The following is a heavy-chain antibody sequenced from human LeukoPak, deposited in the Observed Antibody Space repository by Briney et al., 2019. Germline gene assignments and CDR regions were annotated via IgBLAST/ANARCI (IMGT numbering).Heavy chain of an antibody. CDR3: AKVPTALTGEYYFDY. CDR1: GFTFSSYA. CDR2: ASGSGGST. Sequence: GGSLRLSCAASGFTFSSYAMSWVRQAPGKGLEWVASASGSGGSTYYADSVKGRFTISRDNSKNTLYLQMNSLRAEDTAVYYCAKVPTALTGEYYFDYWGQGTLVTVSS. V-gene: IGHV3-23*01. J-gene: IGHJ4*02. D-gene: IGHD7-27*01.